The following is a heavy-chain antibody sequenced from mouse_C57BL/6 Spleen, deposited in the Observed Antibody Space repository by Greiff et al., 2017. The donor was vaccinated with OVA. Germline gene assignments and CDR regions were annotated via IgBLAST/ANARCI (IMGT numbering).Heavy chain of an antibody. CDR2: INPSNGGT. D-gene: IGHD2-4*01. V-gene: IGHV1-53*01. CDR3: ARGRDDYDGDYYAMDY. J-gene: IGHJ4*01. CDR1: GYTFTSYW. Sequence: QVQLKQPGTELVKPGASVKLSCKASGYTFTSYWMHWVKQRPGQGLEWIGNINPSNGGTNYNEKFKSKATLTVDKSSSTAYMQLSSLTSEDSAVYYCARGRDDYDGDYYAMDYWGQGTSVTVSS.